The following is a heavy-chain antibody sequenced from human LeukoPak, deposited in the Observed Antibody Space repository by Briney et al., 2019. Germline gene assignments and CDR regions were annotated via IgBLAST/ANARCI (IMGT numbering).Heavy chain of an antibody. V-gene: IGHV4-59*01. CDR2: IYYSGST. CDR1: GASFSGYY. J-gene: IGHJ5*02. Sequence: SETLSLTCAVFGASFSGYYWSWIRQPPGKGLEWIGYIYYSGSTKYNPSLKSRVTISVDTSKNQFSLKMSSVTAADTAVYYCARNHGSGRGEWFDPWGQGTLVTVSS. CDR3: ARNHGSGRGEWFDP. D-gene: IGHD3-10*01.